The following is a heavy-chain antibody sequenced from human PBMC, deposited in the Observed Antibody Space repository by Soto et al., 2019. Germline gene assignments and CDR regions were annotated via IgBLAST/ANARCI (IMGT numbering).Heavy chain of an antibody. D-gene: IGHD3-16*01. J-gene: IGHJ4*02. CDR2: VKSKVDGGSI. CDR1: GFTFNGAW. V-gene: IGHV3-15*07. Sequence: GSLRLSCTASGFTFNGAWMNWVRQAPGKGLEWVGRVKSKVDGGSIDYAAPVRGRFTISRDDSRSTVDLQMNSLSAEDLAMYYCSADLPDWGAYAFDYWGQGALVTVSS. CDR3: SADLPDWGAYAFDY.